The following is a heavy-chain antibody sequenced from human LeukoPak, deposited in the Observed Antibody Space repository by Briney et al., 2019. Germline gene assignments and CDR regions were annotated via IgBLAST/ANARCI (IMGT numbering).Heavy chain of an antibody. Sequence: QPGGSLRLSCAASGLTFRNYAMSWVRQAPGKGLEWVSTISGDGTNTYFADSVKGRFTISRDNSKSTVSLQMNSLRVEDMAVYYCAKGGHYSFFDYWGQGTLVTVSS. V-gene: IGHV3-23*01. J-gene: IGHJ4*02. D-gene: IGHD2-15*01. CDR3: AKGGHYSFFDY. CDR2: ISGDGTNT. CDR1: GLTFRNYA.